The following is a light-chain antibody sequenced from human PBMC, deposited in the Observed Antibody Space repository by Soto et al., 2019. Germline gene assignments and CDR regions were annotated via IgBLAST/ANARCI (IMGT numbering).Light chain of an antibody. CDR2: AAS. J-gene: IGKJ4*01. CDR1: ESISRW. CDR3: QQYYSYPT. V-gene: IGKV1-5*01. Sequence: DIQMTQSPSTLSASIGDRVTITCRASESISRWLAWYQQKPGKAPKLLIYAASTLQSGVPSRFSGSGSGTDFTLTISCLQSEDFATYYCQQYYSYPTFGGGTKVDIK.